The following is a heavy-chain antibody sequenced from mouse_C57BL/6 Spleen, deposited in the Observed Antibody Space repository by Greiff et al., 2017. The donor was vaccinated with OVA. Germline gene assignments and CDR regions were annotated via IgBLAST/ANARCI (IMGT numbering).Heavy chain of an antibody. CDR2: ISSGSSTI. CDR3: ARPYYYGSSYLAY. CDR1: GFTFSDYG. J-gene: IGHJ3*01. V-gene: IGHV5-17*01. D-gene: IGHD1-1*01. Sequence: EVQLVESGGGLVKPGGSLKLSCAASGFTFSDYGMHWVRQAPEKGLEWVAYISSGSSTIYYADTVKGRFTISRDNAKNTLFLQMTSLRSEDTAMYYCARPYYYGSSYLAYWGQGTLVTVSA.